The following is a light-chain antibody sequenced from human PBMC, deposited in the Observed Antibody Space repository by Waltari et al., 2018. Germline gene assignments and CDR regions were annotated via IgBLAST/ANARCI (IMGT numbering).Light chain of an antibody. CDR3: QKYESLPAT. Sequence: EIVLTQSPGTLSLSPGEGATLSCRASQSVSKFLAWYQQKPGQAPRLLIYHASNRASGIPDRFSGSGFGTDFSLTISRLKPEDFAVYYCQKYESLPATFGQGTKVEVK. V-gene: IGKV3-20*01. CDR1: QSVSKF. J-gene: IGKJ1*01. CDR2: HAS.